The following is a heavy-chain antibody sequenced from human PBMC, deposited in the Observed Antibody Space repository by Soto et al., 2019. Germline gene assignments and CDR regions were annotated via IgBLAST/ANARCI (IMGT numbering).Heavy chain of an antibody. CDR3: ARHRAAISWFDP. CDR1: GGSISSYY. D-gene: IGHD6-25*01. V-gene: IGHV4-59*01. Sequence: SETLSLTCTVSGGSISSYYWSWIRQPPGKGLEWIGYIYYSGSTNYNPSLKSRVTISVDTSKNQFSLKLSSVTTADTAVYYCARHRAAISWFDPWGQGTLVTVS. CDR2: IYYSGST. J-gene: IGHJ5*02.